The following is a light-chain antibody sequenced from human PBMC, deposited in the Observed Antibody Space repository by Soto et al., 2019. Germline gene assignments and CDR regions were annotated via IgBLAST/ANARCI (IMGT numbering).Light chain of an antibody. CDR3: QQRYNWPIN. J-gene: IGKJ5*01. Sequence: ELVMTQSPATVSVSPGDRSTLSCRASRTVHSNVAWYQHKPGQAPRLLIYGAFNRATGIPARFSGSGSGTDFTLTISSLEPEDFSVYYCQQRYNWPINFGQGTRLAIK. CDR1: RTVHSN. CDR2: GAF. V-gene: IGKV3-11*01.